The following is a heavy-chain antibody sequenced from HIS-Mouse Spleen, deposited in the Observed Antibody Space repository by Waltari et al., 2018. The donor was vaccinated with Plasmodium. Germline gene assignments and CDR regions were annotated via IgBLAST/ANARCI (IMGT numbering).Heavy chain of an antibody. D-gene: IGHD3-3*01. CDR1: GFTFSSYW. CDR2: INSDGSST. J-gene: IGHJ4*02. Sequence: EVQLVESGGGLVQPGGSLRLSCAASGFTFSSYWMHWVRQAPGKGMVWFSRINSDGSSTVYAESVKVRFTISRDNAKNTLDLQMNSLRAEDTAVYYCARVGDFWSGYCNDYWGQGTLVTVSS. V-gene: IGHV3-74*01. CDR3: ARVGDFWSGYCNDY.